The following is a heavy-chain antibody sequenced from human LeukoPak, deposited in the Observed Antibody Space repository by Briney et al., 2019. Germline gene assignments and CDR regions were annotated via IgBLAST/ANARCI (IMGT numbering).Heavy chain of an antibody. V-gene: IGHV1-69*01. CDR3: ARDRGRSSSPPFVD. CDR2: IIPIFGTA. Sequence: GSSVKVSCKASGGTFSSYAISWVRQAPGQGLEWMGGIIPIFGTANYAQKFQGRVTITADESTSTAYMELNSLRSEDTAVYYCARDRGRSSSPPFVDWGQGTLVTVSS. D-gene: IGHD6-13*01. CDR1: GGTFSSYA. J-gene: IGHJ4*02.